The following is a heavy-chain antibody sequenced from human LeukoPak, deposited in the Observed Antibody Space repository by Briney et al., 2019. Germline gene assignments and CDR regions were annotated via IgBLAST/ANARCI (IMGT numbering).Heavy chain of an antibody. V-gene: IGHV1-46*01. D-gene: IGHD2-2*01. CDR1: GYSFTSHY. Sequence: ASVKVSCKASGYSFTSHYMHWVRQAPGQGLEWMGLINPRGTSTIYAGKFQGRVTMTEDTSTDTAYMELSSLRSEDTAVYYCATSIVVVPAALLSDAFDIWGQGTMVTVSS. CDR2: INPRGTST. CDR3: ATSIVVVPAALLSDAFDI. J-gene: IGHJ3*02.